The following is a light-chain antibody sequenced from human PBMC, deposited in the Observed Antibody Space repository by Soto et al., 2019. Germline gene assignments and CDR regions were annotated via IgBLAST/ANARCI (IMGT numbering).Light chain of an antibody. Sequence: QSALTQPASVSGSPGQSITISCTGTSSDVGSYNLVSWYQQHPGKAPKLMIYEGSKRPSGVSNRFSGSKSGNTASLTISGLQAEDEADYYCCSYAGSSTFWVCGGGTKVTVL. CDR3: CSYAGSSTFWV. V-gene: IGLV2-23*01. J-gene: IGLJ3*02. CDR1: SSDVGSYNL. CDR2: EGS.